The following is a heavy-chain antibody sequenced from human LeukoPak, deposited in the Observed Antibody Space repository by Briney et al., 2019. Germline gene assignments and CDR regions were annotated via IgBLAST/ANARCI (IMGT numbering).Heavy chain of an antibody. J-gene: IGHJ4*02. Sequence: GGSLRLSCAASGFTFSSYSMNWVRQAPGKGLEWVAVIWYDGSTKFYADSVKGRFTISRDNSKNTLYLQMNSLRAEDTAVYYCARCSGQFYFDSWGQGTLVTVSS. CDR3: ARCSGQFYFDS. D-gene: IGHD3-10*02. CDR2: IWYDGSTK. V-gene: IGHV3-33*08. CDR1: GFTFSSYS.